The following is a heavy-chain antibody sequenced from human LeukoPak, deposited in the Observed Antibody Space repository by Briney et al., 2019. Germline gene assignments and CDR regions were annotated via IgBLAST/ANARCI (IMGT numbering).Heavy chain of an antibody. CDR1: GFTFSNYA. CDR2: MSGSGGST. CDR3: AKNQGQWLVPVDY. D-gene: IGHD6-19*01. J-gene: IGHJ4*02. Sequence: GGSLRLSCAASGFTFSNYAMSWVRQAPGKGLEWVSSMSGSGGSTYYADSVKGRFTISRDNSKNTLYLQMNDLRAEDTALYYCAKNQGQWLVPVDYWGQGTLVTVSS. V-gene: IGHV3-23*01.